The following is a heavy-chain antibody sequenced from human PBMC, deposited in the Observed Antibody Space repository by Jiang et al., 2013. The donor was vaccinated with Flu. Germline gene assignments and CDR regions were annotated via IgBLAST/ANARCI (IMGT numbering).Heavy chain of an antibody. CDR1: GYIFTDYY. V-gene: IGHV1-46*01. D-gene: IGHD3-10*01. Sequence: GAEVKKPGASVKLSCKASGYIFTDYYIHWVRQAPGQGLEWMGIMKPSGGATSYAQKFQGRIIMTRDTSTSTVYMELSSLGSDDTAVYYCARNGSGSLYYWGQGTLVTVSS. J-gene: IGHJ4*02. CDR3: ARNGSGSLYY. CDR2: MKPSGGAT.